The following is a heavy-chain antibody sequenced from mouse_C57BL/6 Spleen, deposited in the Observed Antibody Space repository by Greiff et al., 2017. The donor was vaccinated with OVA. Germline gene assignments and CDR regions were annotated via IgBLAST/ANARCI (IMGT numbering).Heavy chain of an antibody. CDR1: GYTFTSYW. D-gene: IGHD2-1*01. V-gene: IGHV1-64*01. CDR3: ARRIYYGNRYYAMDY. CDR2: IHPNSGST. Sequence: VQLQQPGAELVKPGASVKLSCKASGYTFTSYWMHWVKQRPGQGLEWIGMIHPNSGSTNYNEKFKSKATLTVDKSSSTAYMQLSSLTSEDSAVYYCARRIYYGNRYYAMDYWGQGTSVTVSS. J-gene: IGHJ4*01.